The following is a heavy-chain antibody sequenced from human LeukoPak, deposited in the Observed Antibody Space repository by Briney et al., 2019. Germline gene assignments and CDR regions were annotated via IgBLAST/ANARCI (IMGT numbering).Heavy chain of an antibody. V-gene: IGHV4-4*07. CDR1: GGSISSYY. D-gene: IGHD6-6*01. Sequence: SETLSLTCTVSGGSISSYYWSWIRQPAGKGLEWIGRIYTSGSTNYNPSLKSRVTMSVDTSKNQFSLKLNSVTAADPAVYYCAASSSSSGYFDYWGQGTLVTVSS. CDR2: IYTSGST. J-gene: IGHJ4*02. CDR3: AASSSSSGYFDY.